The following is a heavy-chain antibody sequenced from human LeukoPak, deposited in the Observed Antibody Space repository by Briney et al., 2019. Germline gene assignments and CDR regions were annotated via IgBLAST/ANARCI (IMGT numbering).Heavy chain of an antibody. CDR2: INVGSGAT. CDR1: GYAFTNYA. J-gene: IGHJ4*02. CDR3: AREAFGTSRPSDH. D-gene: IGHD2-8*01. V-gene: IGHV1-3*01. Sequence: GASVKVSCKTSGYAFTNYAIHWVRQAPGQRLGWMGWINVGSGATKYSQEFQGRVTITRDTSASTAYMDLGSLRSEDTAVYYCAREAFGTSRPSDHWGQGTLVTVSS.